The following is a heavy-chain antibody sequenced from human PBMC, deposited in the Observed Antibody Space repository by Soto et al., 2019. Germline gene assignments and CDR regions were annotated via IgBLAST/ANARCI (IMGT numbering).Heavy chain of an antibody. CDR2: MYYGGST. D-gene: IGHD1-26*01. V-gene: IGHV4-39*07. Sequence: SETLSLTCTFSGGSISSSTYYWGWIRQPPGKGLEWIGSMYYGGSTHYNPSLKSRVTISVDPSKNQFSLMLTAVTAADTAVYYCARTHSGSYYSVFNYWGRGSLVTVSS. CDR1: GGSISSSTYY. CDR3: ARTHSGSYYSVFNY. J-gene: IGHJ4*02.